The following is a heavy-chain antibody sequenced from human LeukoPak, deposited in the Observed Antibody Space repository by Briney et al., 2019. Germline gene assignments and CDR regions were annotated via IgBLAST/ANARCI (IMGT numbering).Heavy chain of an antibody. D-gene: IGHD6-19*01. Sequence: GGSLRLSCAASGFTFSSYGMHWVRQAPGKGLEWVAFIRYDGSNKYYADSVKGRFTISRDNSENTLYLQTNSLRTEDTAVYYCPKSYSSGWWYMDVWGKGTTVTVSS. CDR1: GFTFSSYG. V-gene: IGHV3-30*02. CDR2: IRYDGSNK. J-gene: IGHJ6*03. CDR3: PKSYSSGWWYMDV.